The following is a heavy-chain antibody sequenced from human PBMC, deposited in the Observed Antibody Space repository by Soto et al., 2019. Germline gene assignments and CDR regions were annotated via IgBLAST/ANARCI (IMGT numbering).Heavy chain of an antibody. Sequence: SVKVSCKASGGTFSSYAISWVRQAPGQGLEWMGGIIPIFGTANYAQKFQGRVTITADESTSTAYMELSSLRSEDTAVYYCARDKQEWSRFRNYYYYGMDVWGQGTTVTVSS. CDR1: GGTFSSYA. CDR3: ARDKQEWSRFRNYYYYGMDV. V-gene: IGHV1-69*13. CDR2: IIPIFGTA. D-gene: IGHD3-3*01. J-gene: IGHJ6*02.